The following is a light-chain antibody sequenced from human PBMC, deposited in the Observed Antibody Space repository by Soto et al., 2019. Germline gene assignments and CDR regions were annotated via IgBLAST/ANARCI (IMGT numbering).Light chain of an antibody. CDR2: QVT. Sequence: QSALTQPPSASGSPGQSVTISCTGTSSDIGAYNYVSWYRQYPDKAPKLLVYQVTKRPSGVPDRFSGSKSGNTAALTVSGLQAEDEADYYCCSYTSSGTLYVFGTGTKLTVL. CDR3: CSYTSSGTLYV. V-gene: IGLV2-8*01. CDR1: SSDIGAYNY. J-gene: IGLJ1*01.